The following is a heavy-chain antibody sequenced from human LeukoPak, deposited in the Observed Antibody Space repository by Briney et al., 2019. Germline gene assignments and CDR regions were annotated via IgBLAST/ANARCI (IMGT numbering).Heavy chain of an antibody. CDR2: IYYSGST. D-gene: IGHD6-19*01. CDR3: ARDSSGSSWYYYYGMDV. CDR1: GGSISSYY. J-gene: IGHJ6*02. V-gene: IGHV4-59*01. Sequence: PSETLSLTCTVSGGSISSYYWSWIRQPPGKGLEWIGYIYYSGSTNYNPSLKSRVTISVDTSKNQFSLKLGSVTAADTAVYYCARDSSGSSWYYYYGMDVWGQGTTVTVSS.